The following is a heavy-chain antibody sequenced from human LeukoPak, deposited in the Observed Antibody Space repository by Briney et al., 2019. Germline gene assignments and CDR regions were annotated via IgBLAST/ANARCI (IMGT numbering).Heavy chain of an antibody. Sequence: ASVKVSCKASGYTFTGYYMHWVRQAPGQGLEWMGWINPNSGGTNYAQKFQGRVTMTRDTSISTAYMELSSLKASDTAMYYCARHPDNALTSPYNWFDPWGQGTLVTVSS. J-gene: IGHJ5*02. V-gene: IGHV1-2*02. CDR1: GYTFTGYY. CDR3: ARHPDNALTSPYNWFDP. CDR2: INPNSGGT. D-gene: IGHD1-14*01.